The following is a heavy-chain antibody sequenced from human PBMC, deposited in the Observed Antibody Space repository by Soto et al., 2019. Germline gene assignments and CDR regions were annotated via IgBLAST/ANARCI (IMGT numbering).Heavy chain of an antibody. CDR2: IYTAGSA. CDR1: GFTVSNYH. Sequence: GGSLRLSCAASGFTVSNYHMNWVRRAPGKGLEWVSVIYTAGSADFADSVKGRFSISRDDSKNTLYLQMSSLSAEDTAIYYCARGGREITTHFDFWGQGTPVTVSS. V-gene: IGHV3-66*01. CDR3: ARGGREITTHFDF. J-gene: IGHJ4*02. D-gene: IGHD3-22*01.